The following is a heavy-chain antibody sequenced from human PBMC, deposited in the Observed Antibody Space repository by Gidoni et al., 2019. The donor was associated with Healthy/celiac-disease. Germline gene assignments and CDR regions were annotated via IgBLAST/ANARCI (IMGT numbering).Heavy chain of an antibody. Sequence: QVQLVQSGAEVKKPGASVKVSCKASGYTFTGYYMHWVRQAPGQGLEWMGWINPNSGGTNYAQKFQGRITMTRDTSISTAHMELSRLRSDDTAVYYCARDRQGSGSYNGYYYYGMDVWGQGTTVTVSS. CDR3: ARDRQGSGSYNGYYYYGMDV. J-gene: IGHJ6*02. D-gene: IGHD1-26*01. CDR1: GYTFTGYY. V-gene: IGHV1-2*02. CDR2: INPNSGGT.